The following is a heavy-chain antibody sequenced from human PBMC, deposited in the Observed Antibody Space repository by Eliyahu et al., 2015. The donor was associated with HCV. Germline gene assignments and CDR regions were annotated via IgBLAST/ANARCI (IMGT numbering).Heavy chain of an antibody. J-gene: IGHJ4*02. D-gene: IGHD5-18*01. CDR1: GFTFDDYA. Sequence: EVQLVESGGGLVQPGRSLRLSCAASGFTFDDYAMHWVRQAPGKGLEWVSGISWNSGSIGYADSVKGRFTISRDNAKNSLYLQMNSLRAEDTALYYCAKDIEFRRYSYPHGYFDYWGQGTLVTVSS. CDR2: ISWNSGSI. V-gene: IGHV3-9*01. CDR3: AKDIEFRRYSYPHGYFDY.